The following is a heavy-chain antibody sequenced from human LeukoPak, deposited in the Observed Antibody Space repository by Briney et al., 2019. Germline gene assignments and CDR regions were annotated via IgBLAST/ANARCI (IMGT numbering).Heavy chain of an antibody. V-gene: IGHV1-69*13. CDR3: ARFDYGGNSGWRYFDL. CDR1: GGTFSSYA. J-gene: IGHJ2*01. Sequence: SVKVSCKASGGTFSSYATSWVRQAPGQGLEWMGGIIPIFGTANYAQKFQGRVTITADESTSTAYMELSSLRSEDTAVYYCARFDYGGNSGWRYFDLWGRGTLVTVSS. D-gene: IGHD4-23*01. CDR2: IIPIFGTA.